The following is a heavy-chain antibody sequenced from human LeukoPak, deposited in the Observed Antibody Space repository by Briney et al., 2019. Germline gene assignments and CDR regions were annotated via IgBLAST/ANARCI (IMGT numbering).Heavy chain of an antibody. V-gene: IGHV4-61*08. CDR3: ARGPYSYDSSGAFDI. CDR2: IYYSGST. Sequence: SETLSLTCAVSGGSISSGGYSWSWIRQPPGKGLEWIGYIYYSGSTNYNPSLKSRVTISVDTSKNQFSLKLSSVTAADTAVYFCARGPYSYDSSGAFDIWGQGTMVTVSS. D-gene: IGHD3-22*01. J-gene: IGHJ3*02. CDR1: GGSISSGGYS.